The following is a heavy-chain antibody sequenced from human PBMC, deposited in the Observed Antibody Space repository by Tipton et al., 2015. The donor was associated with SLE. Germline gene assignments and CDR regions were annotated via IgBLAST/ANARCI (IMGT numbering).Heavy chain of an antibody. J-gene: IGHJ3*02. CDR2: ISYSGST. Sequence: TLSLTCTVSGGSISSYYWSWIRQPPGKGLEWIGYISYSGSTNYNPSLKSRVTISVDTSKNQFSLKLSSVTAADTAVYYCARVSHTISAFDIWGQGTMVTVSS. CDR3: ARVSHTISAFDI. D-gene: IGHD5-12*01. V-gene: IGHV4-59*01. CDR1: GGSISSYY.